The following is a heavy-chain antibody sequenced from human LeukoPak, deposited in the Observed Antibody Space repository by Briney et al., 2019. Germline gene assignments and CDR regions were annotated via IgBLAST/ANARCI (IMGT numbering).Heavy chain of an antibody. D-gene: IGHD1-26*01. J-gene: IGHJ3*02. CDR2: IIPIFGTP. Sequence: ASVKVSCKASGGTFSSYAISWVRQAPGQGLEWMGRIIPIFGTPNYAQKFQGRVTITTDESTSTAYMELSRLRSEDTAVYYCARDMGGSYSFILAFDIWGQGTMATVSS. CDR1: GGTFSSYA. V-gene: IGHV1-69*05. CDR3: ARDMGGSYSFILAFDI.